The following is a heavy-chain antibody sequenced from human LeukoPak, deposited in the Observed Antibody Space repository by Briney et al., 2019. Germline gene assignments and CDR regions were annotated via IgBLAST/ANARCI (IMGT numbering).Heavy chain of an antibody. V-gene: IGHV1-2*02. J-gene: IGHJ5*01. CDR1: GYKFYVDY. D-gene: IGHD4-11*01. Sequence: ASVKVSCKASGYKFYVDYMHGVRQPPGQALEGKGWKNHNNGATEYAEKCQGRVTLTRDTSISTAYMELTGLRSDDTAVYYCARIRDSSWYDSWGQGTLVTVSS. CDR3: ARIRDSSWYDS. CDR2: KNHNNGAT.